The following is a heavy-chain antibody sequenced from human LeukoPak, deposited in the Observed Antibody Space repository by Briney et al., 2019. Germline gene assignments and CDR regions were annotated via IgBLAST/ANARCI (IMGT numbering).Heavy chain of an antibody. CDR2: INPNSGGT. CDR1: GYTFTGYY. CDR3: ARAGYSSGWYPTDY. D-gene: IGHD6-19*01. Sequence: ASVKVSCKASGYTFTGYYMHWVRQAPGQGLEWMGWINPNSGGTNYAQTFQGRVTMTRDTSISTAYMELSRLKSDDTAVYYCARAGYSSGWYPTDYWGQGTLVTVSS. V-gene: IGHV1-2*02. J-gene: IGHJ4*02.